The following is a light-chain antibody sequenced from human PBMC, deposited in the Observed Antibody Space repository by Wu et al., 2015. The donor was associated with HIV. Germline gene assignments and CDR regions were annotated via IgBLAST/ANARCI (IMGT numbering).Light chain of an antibody. CDR2: SAS. J-gene: IGKJ1*01. CDR1: QSISNY. V-gene: IGKV1-39*01. CDR3: QQSHSTPRT. Sequence: DIQMTQSPSSLSASVGDRVTITCRASQSISNYLNWYQQKPGKAPKLLIYSASSLQSGVPSGFSGSGSGTDFTLTISSLQSEDFAAYYCQQSHSTPRTFGPGTKVEI.